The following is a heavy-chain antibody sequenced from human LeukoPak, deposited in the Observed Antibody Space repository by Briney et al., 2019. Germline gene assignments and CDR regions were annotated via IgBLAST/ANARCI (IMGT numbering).Heavy chain of an antibody. J-gene: IGHJ6*03. CDR1: GGSFSGYY. V-gene: IGHV4-34*01. Sequence: SETLSLTCAVYGGSFSGYYWSWIRQPPGKGLEWIGEINHSGSTNYNPSLKSRVTISVDTSKNQFSLKLSSVTAADTAVYYCARHGGRGYSYGYGRVRYYMDVWGKGTTVTVSS. CDR2: INHSGST. CDR3: ARHGGRGYSYGYGRVRYYMDV. D-gene: IGHD5-18*01.